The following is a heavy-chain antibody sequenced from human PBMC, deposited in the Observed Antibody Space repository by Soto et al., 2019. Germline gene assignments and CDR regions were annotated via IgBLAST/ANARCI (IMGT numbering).Heavy chain of an antibody. Sequence: GGSLRLSCAASGFTFSSYAMSWVRQAPGKGLEWVSAISGSGGSAYYADSVKGRFTISRDNSKNTLYLQMNSLRAEDTAVYYYAKVSSIPQLRYFDWVDYYYYGMDVWGQGTTVTVSS. V-gene: IGHV3-23*01. CDR3: AKVSSIPQLRYFDWVDYYYYGMDV. J-gene: IGHJ6*02. CDR1: GFTFSSYA. D-gene: IGHD3-9*01. CDR2: ISGSGGSA.